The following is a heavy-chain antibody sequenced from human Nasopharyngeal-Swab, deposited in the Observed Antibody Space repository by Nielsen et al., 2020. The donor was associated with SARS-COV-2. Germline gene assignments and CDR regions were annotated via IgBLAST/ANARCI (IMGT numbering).Heavy chain of an antibody. J-gene: IGHJ6*02. D-gene: IGHD2-2*01. CDR3: ALPSAAYYYGMDV. Sequence: VRQAPGQGLEWMGWMNPNSGNTGYAQKFQGRVTITRNTSISTAYMELSSLRSEDTAVYYCALPSAAYYYGMDVWGQGTTVTVSS. V-gene: IGHV1-8*03. CDR2: MNPNSGNT.